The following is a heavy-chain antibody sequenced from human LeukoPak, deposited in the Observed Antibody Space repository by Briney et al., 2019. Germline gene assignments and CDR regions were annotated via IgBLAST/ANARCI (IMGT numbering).Heavy chain of an antibody. CDR1: GYTFTGYY. CDR3: AKDGYVVVPAAIGDYYYYYMDV. V-gene: IGHV1-2*06. J-gene: IGHJ6*03. CDR2: INPNSGGT. D-gene: IGHD2-2*01. Sequence: ASVKVSCKASGYTFTGYYMHWVRQAPGQGLEWMRRINPNSGGTNYAQKFQGRVTMTRDTSISTAYMELSRLRSDDTAVYYCAKDGYVVVPAAIGDYYYYYMDVWGKGTTVTVSS.